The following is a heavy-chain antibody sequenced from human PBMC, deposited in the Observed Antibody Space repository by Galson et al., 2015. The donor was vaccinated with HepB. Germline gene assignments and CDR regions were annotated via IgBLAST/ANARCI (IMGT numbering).Heavy chain of an antibody. CDR3: ARGYSSYYFDY. V-gene: IGHV3-30*04. D-gene: IGHD1-1*01. CDR1: GFTFSSYA. CDR2: ITYDGSNK. Sequence: SLRLSCAASGFTFSSYAMHWVRQAPGKGLEWVAVITYDGSNKYYADSVKGRFTISRDNSKNTLYLQMNSLRAEDTAVYYCARGYSSYYFDYWGQGTLVTVSS. J-gene: IGHJ4*02.